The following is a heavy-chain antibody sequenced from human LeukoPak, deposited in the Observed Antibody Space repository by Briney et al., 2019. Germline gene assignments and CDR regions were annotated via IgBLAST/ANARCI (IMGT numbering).Heavy chain of an antibody. CDR1: GYTFTSYY. V-gene: IGHV1-46*01. Sequence: GASVKVSCKASGYTFTSYYMHWVRQAPGQGLEWMGIINPSGGSTSYAQKFQGRVTMTRDMSTSTVYMELSSLRSEDTAVYYCARDLSPTVTTSYYYYMDVWGKGTTVTVSS. D-gene: IGHD4-17*01. CDR2: INPSGGST. J-gene: IGHJ6*03. CDR3: ARDLSPTVTTSYYYYMDV.